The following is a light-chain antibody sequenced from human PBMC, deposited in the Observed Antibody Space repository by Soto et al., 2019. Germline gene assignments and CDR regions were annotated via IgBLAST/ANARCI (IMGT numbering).Light chain of an antibody. V-gene: IGKV4-1*01. CDR1: QSVLYSSNNKNY. CDR2: WAS. Sequence: DIVMTQSPDSLAVSLGERATINCKSSQSVLYSSNNKNYLAWYQQKPGQPPKLLIYWASTRESGVHDRFSGSGSGTDFTLTISSLQSEDSAVYYCQQYNNWPPTFGQGTRLDIK. CDR3: QQYNNWPPT. J-gene: IGKJ5*01.